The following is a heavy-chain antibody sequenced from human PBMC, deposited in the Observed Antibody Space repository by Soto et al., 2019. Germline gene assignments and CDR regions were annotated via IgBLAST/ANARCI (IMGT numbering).Heavy chain of an antibody. CDR3: ARHLPYCGGDCYSLDY. Sequence: SSETLSLTCTVSGCSISSYYWSWIRQPPVKGLEWIGYIYYSASTNYSPSLKSRVTISVDTSKNQFSLNLSSVTAADTAVYYCARHLPYCGGDCYSLDYWGQGTLVTVS. J-gene: IGHJ4*02. V-gene: IGHV4-59*08. CDR2: IYYSAST. CDR1: GCSISSYY. D-gene: IGHD2-21*02.